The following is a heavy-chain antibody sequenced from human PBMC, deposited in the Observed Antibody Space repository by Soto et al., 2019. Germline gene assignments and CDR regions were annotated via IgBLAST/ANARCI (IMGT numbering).Heavy chain of an antibody. J-gene: IGHJ4*02. CDR3: AKDDPYDSSGYYFDSRFDY. D-gene: IGHD3-22*01. V-gene: IGHV3-23*01. Sequence: EVQLLESGGGLVQPGGSLRLSCAASGFTFSSYAMSWVRQAPGKGLEWVSAISGSGGSTYYADSVKGRFTISRDNSKNTLYLQMNSLRAEDTAVYYCAKDDPYDSSGYYFDSRFDYWGQGTVVTVSS. CDR2: ISGSGGST. CDR1: GFTFSSYA.